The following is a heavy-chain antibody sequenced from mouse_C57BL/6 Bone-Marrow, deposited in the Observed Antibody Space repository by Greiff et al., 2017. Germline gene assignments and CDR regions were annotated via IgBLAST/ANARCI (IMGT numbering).Heavy chain of an antibody. CDR3: ARASQAYYYAMDY. CDR1: GFTFSDYG. Sequence: DVMLVEPGGGLVKPGGSLKLSCAASGFTFSDYGMHWVRQAPEKGLEWVAYISSGSSTIYYADTVKGRFTISRDNAKNTLFLQMTSLRSEDTAMYYCARASQAYYYAMDYWGQGTSVTVSS. V-gene: IGHV5-17*01. CDR2: ISSGSSTI. D-gene: IGHD3-2*02. J-gene: IGHJ4*01.